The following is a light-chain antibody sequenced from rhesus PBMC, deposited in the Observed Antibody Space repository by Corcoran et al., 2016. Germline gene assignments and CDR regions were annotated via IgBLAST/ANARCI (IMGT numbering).Light chain of an antibody. CDR1: QSVSSY. CDR2: VAS. J-gene: IGKJ1*01. Sequence: EIVMTQSPATLSLSPGERATLSCRASQSVSSYVAWYQQKPEQAPRLLIYVASSRATGIPDRFSGSGFGTDVTVNIRSLEPEDVGVYYCQQYNNWKTFGQGTKVEIK. CDR3: QQYNNWKT. V-gene: IGKV3S9*01.